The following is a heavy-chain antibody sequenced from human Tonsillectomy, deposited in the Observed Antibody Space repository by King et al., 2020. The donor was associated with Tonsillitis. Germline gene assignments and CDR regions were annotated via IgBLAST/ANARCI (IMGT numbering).Heavy chain of an antibody. V-gene: IGHV3-48*01. CDR1: GFTFSSYS. CDR3: ARDGMVWGFDY. CDR2: ISSSSSTI. D-gene: IGHD3-16*01. Sequence: QLVQSGGGLVQPGGSLRLSCAASGFTFSSYSMNWVRQAPGKGLEWVSYISSSSSTIYYADSVKGRFTISRDNAKNSLYLQMNSLRAEDTAVYYCARDGMVWGFDYWGQGTLVTVSS. J-gene: IGHJ4*02.